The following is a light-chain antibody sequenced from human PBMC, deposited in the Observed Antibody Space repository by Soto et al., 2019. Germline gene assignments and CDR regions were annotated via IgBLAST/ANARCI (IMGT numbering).Light chain of an antibody. V-gene: IGLV7-43*01. Sequence: QTVVTQEPSLTVSPGGTGTLTCASSTGPVTSDYYPNWFQQKPGQAPRALVYSTTKKHSWTPARFSGSLLGGKAALTLSGVQPEDEADYYCLLYDGAAVVFGGGTKLTVL. CDR1: TGPVTSDYY. CDR2: STT. CDR3: LLYDGAAVV. J-gene: IGLJ2*01.